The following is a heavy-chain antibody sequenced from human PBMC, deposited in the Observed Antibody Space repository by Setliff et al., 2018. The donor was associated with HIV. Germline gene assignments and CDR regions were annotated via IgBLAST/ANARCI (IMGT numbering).Heavy chain of an antibody. J-gene: IGHJ6*03. V-gene: IGHV4-4*08. CDR1: GGSISSYS. Sequence: SEPLSLTCTVSGGSISSYSWSWVRQPPGKGLEWIGYIYTSGSTNYNPSLKSRVTISVDTSENQFSRKLTSVTAADTAMYFCARDATSEGYMDVWGKGTTVTVSS. CDR2: IYTSGST. CDR3: ARDATSEGYMDV.